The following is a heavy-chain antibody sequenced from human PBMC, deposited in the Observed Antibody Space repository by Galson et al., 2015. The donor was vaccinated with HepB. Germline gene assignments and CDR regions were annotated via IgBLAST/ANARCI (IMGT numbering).Heavy chain of an antibody. J-gene: IGHJ5*02. Sequence: SVKVSCKASGYTFTSYGISWVRQAPGQGLEWMGWISAYNGNTNYAQKLQGRVTMTTDTSTSTAYMELRSLRSDDTAVYYCARHLAPRFGENWFDPWGQGTLVTVSS. CDR1: GYTFTSYG. CDR2: ISAYNGNT. V-gene: IGHV1-18*01. D-gene: IGHD3-10*01. CDR3: ARHLAPRFGENWFDP.